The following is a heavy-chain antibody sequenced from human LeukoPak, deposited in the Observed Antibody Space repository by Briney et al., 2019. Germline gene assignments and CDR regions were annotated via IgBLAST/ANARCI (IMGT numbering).Heavy chain of an antibody. J-gene: IGHJ4*02. CDR3: AKDQVLRFLEWLSPLDY. Sequence: GGSLRLSCAASGFTFSSYAMSWVRQAPGKGLEWVSAISGSGGSTYYADSVKGRFTISRDNSKDTLYLQMNSLRAEDTAVYYCAKDQVLRFLEWLSPLDYWGQGTLVTVSS. CDR1: GFTFSSYA. D-gene: IGHD3-3*01. CDR2: ISGSGGST. V-gene: IGHV3-23*01.